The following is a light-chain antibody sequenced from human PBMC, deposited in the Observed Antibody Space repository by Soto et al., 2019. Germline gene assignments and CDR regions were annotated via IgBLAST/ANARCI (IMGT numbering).Light chain of an antibody. V-gene: IGKV1-5*01. CDR1: QSIGNS. J-gene: IGKJ4*02. Sequence: DIQMTQSPSTLSASVGDRVTITCRASQSIGNSLAWDQQKSGKAPKLLVFDASTLESGGPSRFSGSGSGTEFTLTISSLLSDYFATYFCQQYNLYFTLGGGTKVDIK. CDR2: DAS. CDR3: QQYNLYFT.